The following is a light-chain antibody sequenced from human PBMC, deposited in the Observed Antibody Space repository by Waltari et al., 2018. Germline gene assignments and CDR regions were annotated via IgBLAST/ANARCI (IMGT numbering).Light chain of an antibody. CDR3: QQSYTAPTYT. V-gene: IGKV1-39*01. Sequence: DIQMTQSPSSLAASVGDRVTITCRASQSISKYLNWYQQKPGRAPNRLIYGASTLQSGVPSSFSGGGSGTEFTLTINTLQPEDFAVYYCQQSYTAPTYTFGQGTKLEI. CDR1: QSISKY. CDR2: GAS. J-gene: IGKJ2*01.